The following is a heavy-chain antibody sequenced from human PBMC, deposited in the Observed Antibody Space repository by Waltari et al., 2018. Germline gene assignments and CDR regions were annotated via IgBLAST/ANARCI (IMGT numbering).Heavy chain of an antibody. CDR2: ISSSSSYI. CDR3: ARPSAGEVVGATHY. D-gene: IGHD1-26*01. CDR1: GFTFSSDS. J-gene: IGHJ4*02. V-gene: IGHV3-21*01. Sequence: EVQLVESGGGLVKPGGSLRLSCAASGFTFSSDSMNWVRQAPGKGLEWVSSISSSSSYIYYADSVKGRFTISRDNAKNSLYLQMNSLRAEDTAVYYCARPSAGEVVGATHYWGQGTLVTVSS.